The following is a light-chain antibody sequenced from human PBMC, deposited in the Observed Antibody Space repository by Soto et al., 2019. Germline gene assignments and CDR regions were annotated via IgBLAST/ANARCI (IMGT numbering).Light chain of an antibody. V-gene: IGLV1-44*01. CDR1: STNIGGNY. CDR3: YSYTSSSTWV. Sequence: QSVVTQTPSASGTPGQRVTFSCSGGSTNIGGNYVSWFQQLPGMAPKLLIYETYKRPSGVPDRFSGSKSGTSASLAISGLQSEDEADYYCYSYTSSSTWVFGGGTKLTVL. CDR2: ETY. J-gene: IGLJ3*02.